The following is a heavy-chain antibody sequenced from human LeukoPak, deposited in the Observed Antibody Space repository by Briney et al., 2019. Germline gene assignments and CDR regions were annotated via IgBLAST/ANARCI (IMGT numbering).Heavy chain of an antibody. CDR3: ARDQATGSYGYYYYYGMDV. Sequence: GGSLRLSCAASGFTFSSYWMSWVRQAPGKGLEWVANIKQDGSEKYYVDSVKGRFTISRDNAKNSLYLQMNSLRAEDTAVYYCARDQATGSYGYYYYYGMDVWGQGTTVTVSS. D-gene: IGHD5-18*01. CDR1: GFTFSSYW. V-gene: IGHV3-7*01. CDR2: IKQDGSEK. J-gene: IGHJ6*02.